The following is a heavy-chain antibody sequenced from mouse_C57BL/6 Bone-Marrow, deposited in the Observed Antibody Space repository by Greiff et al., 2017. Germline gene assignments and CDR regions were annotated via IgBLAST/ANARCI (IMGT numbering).Heavy chain of an antibody. D-gene: IGHD1-1*01. J-gene: IGHJ4*01. CDR2: IWSGGST. Sequence: QVQLQQSGPGLVQPSQSLSITCTVSGFSLTSYGVHWVRQSPGKGLEWLGVIWSGGSTDYNAAFISRLSISKDNSKSQVFFKMNSLQADDTAIYYCARPSPYYGSSFYAMDYWGQGTSVTVSS. CDR3: ARPSPYYGSSFYAMDY. V-gene: IGHV2-2*01. CDR1: GFSLTSYG.